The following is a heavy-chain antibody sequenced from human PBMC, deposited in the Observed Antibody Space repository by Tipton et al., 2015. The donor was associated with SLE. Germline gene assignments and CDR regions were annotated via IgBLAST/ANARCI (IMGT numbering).Heavy chain of an antibody. CDR1: GFTFSSYW. J-gene: IGHJ4*02. CDR3: ARADCGGDCYNDY. CDR2: IKQDGSEK. V-gene: IGHV3-7*01. Sequence: SLRLSCAASGFTFSSYWMSWVRQAPGKGLEWVANIKQDGSEKYYVDSVKGRFTISRDNSKNTLYLQMNSLRAEDTAVYYCARADCGGDCYNDYWGQGTLVTVSS. D-gene: IGHD2-21*01.